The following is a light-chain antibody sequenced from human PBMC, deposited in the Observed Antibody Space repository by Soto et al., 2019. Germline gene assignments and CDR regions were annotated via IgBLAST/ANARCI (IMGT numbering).Light chain of an antibody. CDR1: QSVRNNY. CDR2: GAS. CDR3: QQYGGSTYT. J-gene: IGKJ2*01. Sequence: EILLTQSPGTLSLSPGERATLSCRASQSVRNNYLAWYQQKPGQAPRLLIYGASSRATGIPDRFSGSGSGTDFTLTISRLEPEDFAVYYCQQYGGSTYTFGQGTKLEIK. V-gene: IGKV3-20*01.